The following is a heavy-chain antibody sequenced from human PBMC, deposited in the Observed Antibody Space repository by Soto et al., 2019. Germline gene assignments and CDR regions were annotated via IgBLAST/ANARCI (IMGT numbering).Heavy chain of an antibody. CDR1: GGTFSSYA. J-gene: IGHJ4*02. CDR3: ARDPLDSYGYFDY. CDR2: IIPIFGTA. Sequence: QVQLVQSGAEVKKPGSSVKVSYKASGGTFSSYAISWVRQAPGQGLEWMGGIIPIFGTANYAQKFQGRVTITADESTSTAYMERSSLRSEDTAVYYCARDPLDSYGYFDYWGQGTLVTVSS. D-gene: IGHD5-18*01. V-gene: IGHV1-69*12.